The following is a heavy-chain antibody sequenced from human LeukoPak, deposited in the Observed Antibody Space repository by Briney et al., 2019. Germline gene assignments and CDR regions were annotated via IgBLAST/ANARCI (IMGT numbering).Heavy chain of an antibody. CDR3: ARDRVSWGDRDGEAFDI. CDR2: IHTSGST. D-gene: IGHD5-24*01. V-gene: IGHV4-4*07. J-gene: IGHJ3*02. CDR1: GGSISSYY. Sequence: SETLSLTCTVSGGSISSYYWNWIRQPAGKGLEWIGRIHTSGSTNYNPSLKSRITMSVDTSKNQFSLKLSSVTAADTAVYYCARDRVSWGDRDGEAFDIWGQGTMVTVSS.